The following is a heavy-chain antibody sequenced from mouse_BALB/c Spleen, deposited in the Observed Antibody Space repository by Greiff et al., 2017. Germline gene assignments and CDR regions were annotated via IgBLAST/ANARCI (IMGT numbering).Heavy chain of an antibody. CDR3: ARRGAYEDAMDY. CDR2: ISYDGGN. D-gene: IGHD6-5*01. V-gene: IGHV3-6*02. J-gene: IGHJ4*01. Sequence: EVQRVESGPGLVKPSQSLSLTCSVTGYSITSGYYWNWIRQFPGNKLEWMGYISYDGGNNYNPSLKNRISITRDTSKNQFFLKLNSVTTEDTATYYCARRGAYEDAMDYWGQGTSVTVSS. CDR1: GYSITSGYY.